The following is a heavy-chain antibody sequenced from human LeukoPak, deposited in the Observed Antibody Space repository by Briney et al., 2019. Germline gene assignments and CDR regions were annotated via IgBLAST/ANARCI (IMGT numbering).Heavy chain of an antibody. Sequence: PSQTLSLTCTVSGDSISSGDYYWSWIRQPAGKGLEWIGRISSSGSTNYNPSLKSRVTISVDTSKNQFSLKLSSVTAADTAVYYCARGVDDSSGYYSSGMDYMDVWGKGTTVTVSS. CDR1: GDSISSGDYY. CDR3: ARGVDDSSGYYSSGMDYMDV. CDR2: ISSSGST. D-gene: IGHD3-22*01. J-gene: IGHJ6*03. V-gene: IGHV4-61*02.